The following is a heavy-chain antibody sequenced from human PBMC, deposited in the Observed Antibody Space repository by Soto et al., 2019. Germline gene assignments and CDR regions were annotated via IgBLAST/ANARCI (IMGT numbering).Heavy chain of an antibody. D-gene: IGHD4-17*01. CDR2: IKEDGSEK. Sequence: GGSLRLSCAVSGFTFNRHWMSWVRQTPGKGLEWVASIKEDGSEKSYVDSVKGRFTISRDNAKNSLFLQMNSLRVEDTAVYYCARHETLHGDYDYWGQGTLVTVSS. J-gene: IGHJ4*02. CDR1: GFTFNRHW. V-gene: IGHV3-7*03. CDR3: ARHETLHGDYDY.